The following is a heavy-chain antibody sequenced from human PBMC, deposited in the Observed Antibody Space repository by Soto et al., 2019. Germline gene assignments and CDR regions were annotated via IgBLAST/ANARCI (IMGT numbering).Heavy chain of an antibody. D-gene: IGHD4-4*01. CDR1: GFTFSSYA. Sequence: GWSLRLSCAASGFTFSSYAMSWVRQAPGKGLEWVSAISGSGGSTYYADSVKGRFTISRDNSKNTLYLQMNSLRAEDTAVYYCAKVDTVTTSYYYYGMDVWGQGTTVTVSS. V-gene: IGHV3-23*01. J-gene: IGHJ6*02. CDR3: AKVDTVTTSYYYYGMDV. CDR2: ISGSGGST.